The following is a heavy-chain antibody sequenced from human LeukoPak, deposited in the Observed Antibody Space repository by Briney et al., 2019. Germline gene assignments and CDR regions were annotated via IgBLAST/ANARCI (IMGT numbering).Heavy chain of an antibody. CDR3: ATGRPLGHTMVRGVILHYFDY. J-gene: IGHJ4*02. V-gene: IGHV1-24*01. CDR1: GYTLTELS. D-gene: IGHD3-10*01. Sequence: ASVKVSFKFSGYTLTELSMHWVRQAPGKGLERMGGFDPEDGETIYAQKFQGRVTMTEDTSTDTAYMELSSLRSEDTVVYYCATGRPLGHTMVRGVILHYFDYWGQGTLVTVSS. CDR2: FDPEDGET.